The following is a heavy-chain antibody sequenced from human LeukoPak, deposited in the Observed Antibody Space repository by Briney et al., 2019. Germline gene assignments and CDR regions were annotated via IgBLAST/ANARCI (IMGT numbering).Heavy chain of an antibody. CDR2: IYYSGST. CDR1: GGSISSGDYY. D-gene: IGHD3-10*01. V-gene: IGHV4-30-4*01. Sequence: PSETLSLTCTVSGGSISSGDYYWGWIRQPPGKGLEWIGYIYYSGSTYYNPSLKSRVTISVDTSKNQFSLKLSSVTAADTAVYYCARAPGYYPQGFDPWGQGTLVTVSS. J-gene: IGHJ5*02. CDR3: ARAPGYYPQGFDP.